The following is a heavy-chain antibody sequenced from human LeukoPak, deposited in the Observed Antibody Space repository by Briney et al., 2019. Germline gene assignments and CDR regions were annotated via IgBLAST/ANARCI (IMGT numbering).Heavy chain of an antibody. D-gene: IGHD1-26*01. Sequence: PGGSLRLSCAASGFTFSSYSMNWVRQAPGKGLEWVSYISSSSSTICYADSVKGRFTISRDNAKNSLYLHMNSLRAEDTAVYYCARGSVGATLALYYFDYWGQGTLVTVSS. J-gene: IGHJ4*02. CDR1: GFTFSSYS. V-gene: IGHV3-48*01. CDR3: ARGSVGATLALYYFDY. CDR2: ISSSSSTI.